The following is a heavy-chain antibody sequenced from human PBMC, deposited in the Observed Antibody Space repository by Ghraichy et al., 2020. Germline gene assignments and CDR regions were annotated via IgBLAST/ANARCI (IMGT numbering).Heavy chain of an antibody. V-gene: IGHV3-43*02. CDR2: ISGDGGST. CDR1: GFTFDDHA. D-gene: IGHD3-22*01. J-gene: IGHJ4*02. Sequence: SCAASGFTFDDHAMHWVRQAPGKGLEWVSLISGDGGSTYYADSVKGRFTISRDNSKNSLYLQMNSLRTEDTALYYCAKAKGRYYDSSGYYGDDYWGQGTLVTVSS. CDR3: AKAKGRYYDSSGYYGDDY.